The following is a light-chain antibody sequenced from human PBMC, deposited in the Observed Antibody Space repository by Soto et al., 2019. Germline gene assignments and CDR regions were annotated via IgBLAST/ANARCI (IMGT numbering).Light chain of an antibody. J-gene: IGKJ5*01. CDR3: QQRSRWPIP. V-gene: IGKV3-11*01. CDR2: DAS. CDR1: QSVSRY. Sequence: ELVLPQSPATLSLSPGERATLSPRASQSVSRYLAWYQQKPGQAPRLLIYDASNRATGFPARFSGSGSGTDFTLTISRLEPDDFAVYYCQQRSRWPIPFGQGRRLAIK.